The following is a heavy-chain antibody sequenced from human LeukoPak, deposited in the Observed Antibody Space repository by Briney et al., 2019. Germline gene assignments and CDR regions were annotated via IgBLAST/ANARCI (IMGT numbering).Heavy chain of an antibody. CDR1: GGSISGYY. V-gene: IGHV4-59*01. CDR3: ARDFGSGREEGWFDP. CDR2: IYYSGST. D-gene: IGHD3-3*01. J-gene: IGHJ5*02. Sequence: SETLSLTCSVSGGSISGYYWSWIRQPPGKGLEWIGYIYYSGSTNYNPSLKSRVTMSVDTSNIEFSLNLTSVTAADPAVYYCARDFGSGREEGWFDPWGQGTLVTVSS.